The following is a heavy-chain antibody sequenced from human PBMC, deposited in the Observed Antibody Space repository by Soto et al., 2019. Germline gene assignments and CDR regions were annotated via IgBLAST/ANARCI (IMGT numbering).Heavy chain of an antibody. V-gene: IGHV4-4*02. CDR3: ASRDPGTSVDY. Sequence: QVQLQESGPGLVKPAGTLSLTCAVSGGSFTSNKWWTWVRKPPGQGLEWTGEIYRTGSTNYTPSLKSRVNVSLDKPENQFSLRVTSLTAADTAVYYCASRDPGTSVDYWGQGTLVTVSS. J-gene: IGHJ4*02. CDR1: GGSFTSNKW. D-gene: IGHD1-7*01. CDR2: IYRTGST.